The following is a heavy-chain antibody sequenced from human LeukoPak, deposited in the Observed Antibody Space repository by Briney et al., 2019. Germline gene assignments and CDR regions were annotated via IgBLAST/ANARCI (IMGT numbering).Heavy chain of an antibody. J-gene: IGHJ6*02. V-gene: IGHV4-59*01. CDR2: IYYSGST. CDR3: ARDGWRSTYYDFWSGDYYYYYGMHV. Sequence: SETLSLTCTVSGGSISSYYWSWIRQPPGKGLEWIGYIYYSGSTNYNPSLKSRVTISVDTSKNQFSLKLSSVTAADTAVYYCARDGWRSTYYDFWSGDYYYYYGMHVWGQGTTVTVSS. D-gene: IGHD3-3*01. CDR1: GGSISSYY.